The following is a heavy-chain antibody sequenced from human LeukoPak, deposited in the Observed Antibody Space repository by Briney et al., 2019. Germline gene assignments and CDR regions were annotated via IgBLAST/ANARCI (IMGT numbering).Heavy chain of an antibody. D-gene: IGHD2/OR15-2a*01. CDR3: AREGPRGNSQFDY. J-gene: IGHJ4*02. Sequence: GRSLRLSCAASGFTFSSYGMHWVRQAPGKGLEWVALIWYDGSNKYYADSVKGRLTISRDNSKNTLYLQMDSLRAEDTAVYYCAREGPRGNSQFDYWGQGTLVTVSS. CDR1: GFTFSSYG. CDR2: IWYDGSNK. V-gene: IGHV3-33*01.